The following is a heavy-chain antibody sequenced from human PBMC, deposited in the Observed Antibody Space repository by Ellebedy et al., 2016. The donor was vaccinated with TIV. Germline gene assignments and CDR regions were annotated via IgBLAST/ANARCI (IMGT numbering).Heavy chain of an antibody. V-gene: IGHV4-59*01. CDR3: AGGFGEP. Sequence: SETLPLTXTASGCSISSYYWSWIRQPPGKGLEWIGYIYYSGSTNYNPSLKSRVTISVDTSKNQFSLKLSSVTAADTAVYYCAGGFGEPWGQGTLVTVSS. D-gene: IGHD3-10*01. CDR1: GCSISSYY. J-gene: IGHJ4*02. CDR2: IYYSGST.